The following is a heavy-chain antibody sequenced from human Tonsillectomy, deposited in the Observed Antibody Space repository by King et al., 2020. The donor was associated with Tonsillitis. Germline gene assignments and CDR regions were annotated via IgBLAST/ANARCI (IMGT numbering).Heavy chain of an antibody. V-gene: IGHV3-7*01. CDR2: IKDDGSDQ. CDR3: ARHLIGAHVVEY. D-gene: IGHD3-3*01. CDR1: GFTFSGYW. J-gene: IGHJ4*02. Sequence: VQLVESGGGLVQPGGSLRLSCAASGFTFSGYWMTWVRQAPGKGLEGVAMIKDDGSDQYYVDSVKGRLTISRDNARNSLYLQMDSLRAEDSAVYYCARHLIGAHVVEYWGQGTLVTVSS.